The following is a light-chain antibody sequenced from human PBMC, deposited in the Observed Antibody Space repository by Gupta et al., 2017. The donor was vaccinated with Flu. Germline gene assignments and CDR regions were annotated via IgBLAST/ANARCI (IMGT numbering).Light chain of an antibody. J-gene: IGKJ4*01. Sequence: PGTLSVSPGERATLSCGASQSVGSNLAWYQQKPGQPPRLLIYSASTRATGIPGRFSAIGSGTEFALTINSLHSEDFAVYYCQQYHDWPVTFGGGTTVDLK. CDR1: QSVGSN. CDR2: SAS. CDR3: QQYHDWPVT. V-gene: IGKV3-15*01.